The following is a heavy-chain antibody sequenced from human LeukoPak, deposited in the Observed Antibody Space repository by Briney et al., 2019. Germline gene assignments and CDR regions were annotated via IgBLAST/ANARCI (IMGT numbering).Heavy chain of an antibody. CDR2: ISYDGSNK. CDR3: ARDTAMDPTGIDY. CDR1: GFTFSSYA. V-gene: IGHV3-30-3*01. Sequence: PGGSLRLSCAASGFTFSSYAMHWVRQAPGKGLEWVAVISYDGSNKYYADSVKGRFTISRDNSKNTLYLQMNSLRAEDTAVYYCARDTAMDPTGIDYWGQGTLVTVSS. D-gene: IGHD5-18*01. J-gene: IGHJ4*02.